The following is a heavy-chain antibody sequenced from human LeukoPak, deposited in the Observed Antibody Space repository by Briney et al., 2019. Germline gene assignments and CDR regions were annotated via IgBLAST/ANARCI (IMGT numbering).Heavy chain of an antibody. CDR2: ISYDGSNK. D-gene: IGHD6-19*01. Sequence: GGSLRLSCAASGFTFSSYGMHWVRQAPGKGLEWVAVISYDGSNKYYADSVKGRFTISRDNSKNTLYLQMNSLRTEDTALYYCAKDRGSGWYGGTYFDYWGQGTLVTVSS. CDR3: AKDRGSGWYGGTYFDY. V-gene: IGHV3-30*18. CDR1: GFTFSSYG. J-gene: IGHJ4*02.